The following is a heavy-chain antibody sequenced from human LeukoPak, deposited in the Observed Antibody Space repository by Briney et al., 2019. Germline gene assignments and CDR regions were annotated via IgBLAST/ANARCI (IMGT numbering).Heavy chain of an antibody. CDR1: GYTFTSYD. J-gene: IGHJ6*02. CDR2: MNPNSGNT. CDR3: ARGGLGGYGYNYYYYYGMDV. Sequence: ASVKVSCKASGYTFTSYDINWVRQATGQGLEWMGWMNPNSGNTGYAQKFQGRVTMTRNTSISTAYMELSSLRSEDTAVYYCARGGLGGYGYNYYYYYGMDVWGQGTTVTVSS. D-gene: IGHD5-18*01. V-gene: IGHV1-8*01.